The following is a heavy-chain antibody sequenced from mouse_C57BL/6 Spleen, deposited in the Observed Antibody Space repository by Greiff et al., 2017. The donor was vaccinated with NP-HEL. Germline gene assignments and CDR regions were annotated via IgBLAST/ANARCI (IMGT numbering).Heavy chain of an antibody. D-gene: IGHD1-1*01. Sequence: QVQLQQSGPELVKPGASVKISCKASGYSFTSYYIHWVKQRPGQGLEWIGWIYPGSGNNKYNEKFKGKATLTADTSSSTAYMQLSSLPSADSAVYCCAREPLLLTGDAMDYWGQGTSVTVSS. CDR2: IYPGSGNN. CDR1: GYSFTSYY. J-gene: IGHJ4*01. CDR3: AREPLLLTGDAMDY. V-gene: IGHV1-66*01.